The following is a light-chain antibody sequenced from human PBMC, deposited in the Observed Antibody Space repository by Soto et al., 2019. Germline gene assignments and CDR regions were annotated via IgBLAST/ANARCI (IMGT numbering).Light chain of an antibody. V-gene: IGLV2-11*01. CDR1: SSDVGAYNY. CDR3: CSYAGSNILI. J-gene: IGLJ2*01. Sequence: QSALTQPRSVSGSPGQSVTISCTGTSSDVGAYNYVSWYQRHPGKAPKLIISDVSKRPSGVPDRFSGSMSGNTASLTISGLQADDEADYDCCSYAGSNILIFGGGTKLTVL. CDR2: DVS.